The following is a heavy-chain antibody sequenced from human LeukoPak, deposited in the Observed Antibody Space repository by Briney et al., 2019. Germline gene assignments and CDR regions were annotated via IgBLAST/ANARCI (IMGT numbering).Heavy chain of an antibody. J-gene: IGHJ4*02. CDR3: AREGFDY. Sequence: ASVKVFCKASGYTFTNYDINWVRQATGQGLEWMGYMNPNSGNTGYAQKFQGRVTITKNTSISTAYMELSSLRSEDTAVYYCAREGFDYWGQGTLVTVSS. V-gene: IGHV1-8*03. CDR2: MNPNSGNT. CDR1: GYTFTNYD.